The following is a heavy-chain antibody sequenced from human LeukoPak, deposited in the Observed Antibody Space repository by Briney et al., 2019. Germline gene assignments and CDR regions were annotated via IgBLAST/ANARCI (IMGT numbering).Heavy chain of an antibody. CDR2: ISYSGST. D-gene: IGHD2-2*01. CDR1: GGSISNYY. Sequence: NPSETLSLTCTISGGSISNYYWTWIRQPPGKGLEWIGFISYSGSTSYNPSLKSRVTISLDTSKNQFSLKLSSVTAADTAVYYCAGYSSTFYFYYGMDLWGQGTTVTVSS. V-gene: IGHV4-59*01. CDR3: AGYSSTFYFYYGMDL. J-gene: IGHJ6*02.